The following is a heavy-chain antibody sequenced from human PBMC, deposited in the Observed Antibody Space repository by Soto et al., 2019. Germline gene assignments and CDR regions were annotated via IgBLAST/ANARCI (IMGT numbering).Heavy chain of an antibody. CDR3: ARVIYNWNYVDHYYYYYGMDV. Sequence: QVQLVQSGAEVKKPGASVKVSCKASGCTFTGYYMHWVRQAPGQGLEWMGWINPNSGGTNYAQKFQGRVTMTRDTSISTAYMELSRLRSDDTAVYYCARVIYNWNYVDHYYYYYGMDVWGQGTTVTVSS. J-gene: IGHJ6*02. CDR1: GCTFTGYY. D-gene: IGHD1-7*01. V-gene: IGHV1-2*02. CDR2: INPNSGGT.